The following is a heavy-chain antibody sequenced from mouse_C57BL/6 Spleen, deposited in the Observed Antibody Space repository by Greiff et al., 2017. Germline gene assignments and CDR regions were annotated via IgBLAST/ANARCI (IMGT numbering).Heavy chain of an antibody. V-gene: IGHV1-47*01. CDR2: FHPYNDDT. Sequence: VMLVESGAELVKPGASVKMSCKASGYTFTTYPIEWMKQNHGKSLEWIGNFHPYNDDTKYNEKFKGKATLTVEKSSSTVYLELSRLTSDDSAVYYCARRDYGEHYAMDYWGQGTSVTVSS. J-gene: IGHJ4*01. D-gene: IGHD2-4*01. CDR3: ARRDYGEHYAMDY. CDR1: GYTFTTYP.